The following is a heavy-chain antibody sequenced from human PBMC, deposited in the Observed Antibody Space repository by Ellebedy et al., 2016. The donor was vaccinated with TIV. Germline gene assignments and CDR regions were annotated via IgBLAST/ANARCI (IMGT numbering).Heavy chain of an antibody. V-gene: IGHV3-30*01. CDR3: ARDGTRLGSGIFHTASDY. CDR2: VSFDGTKK. D-gene: IGHD3-10*01. Sequence: PGGSLRLSCAASGFTFDDFAIHRVRQAPGKGLEWVAVVSFDGTKKSYADSVKGRFTISRDNSKNTIHLQMDSLRAEDTAVYYCARDGTRLGSGIFHTASDYWGQGTLVTVSS. J-gene: IGHJ4*02. CDR1: GFTFDDFA.